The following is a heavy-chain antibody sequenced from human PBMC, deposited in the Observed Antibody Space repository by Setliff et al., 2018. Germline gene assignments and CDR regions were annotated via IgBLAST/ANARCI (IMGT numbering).Heavy chain of an antibody. V-gene: IGHV3-48*04. J-gene: IGHJ4*02. CDR3: AKDRSRDYDDSSGYDH. CDR1: GFTFSSYG. CDR2: ISSISSSTI. Sequence: PGGSLRLSCAASGFTFSSYGMNWVRQAPGEGLEWVSYISSISSSTIYYADSVKGRFTVSRDNAKNSLYLQMNRLRAEDTALYYCAKDRSRDYDDSSGYDHWGQGTLVTVSS. D-gene: IGHD3-22*01.